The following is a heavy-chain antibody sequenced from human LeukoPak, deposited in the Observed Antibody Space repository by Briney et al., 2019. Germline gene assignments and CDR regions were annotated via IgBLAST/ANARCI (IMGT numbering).Heavy chain of an antibody. Sequence: GGSLRLSCAASGFTVSSNYMSWVRQAPGKGLEWVSVIYSGGDTYYADSVRGRFTTSRDNSKNTLYLQMNSLRAEDTAVYYCARVRTYDFWSGQSDAFDIWGQGTMVTVSS. V-gene: IGHV3-66*01. J-gene: IGHJ3*02. CDR2: IYSGGDT. D-gene: IGHD3-3*01. CDR1: GFTVSSNY. CDR3: ARVRTYDFWSGQSDAFDI.